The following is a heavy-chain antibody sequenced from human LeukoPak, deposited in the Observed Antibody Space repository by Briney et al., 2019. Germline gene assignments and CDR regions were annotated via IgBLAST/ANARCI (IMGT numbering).Heavy chain of an antibody. Sequence: ASVNVSCKASGYTFTSYDINWVRQATGQGLEWMGWMNPNSGNTGYAQKFQGRVTMTRNTSISTAYMELSSLRSEDTAVFYCARAAPFGESFYFAYWGQGTLVTVSS. CDR2: MNPNSGNT. J-gene: IGHJ4*02. D-gene: IGHD4-17*01. CDR3: ARAAPFGESFYFAY. CDR1: GYTFTSYD. V-gene: IGHV1-8*01.